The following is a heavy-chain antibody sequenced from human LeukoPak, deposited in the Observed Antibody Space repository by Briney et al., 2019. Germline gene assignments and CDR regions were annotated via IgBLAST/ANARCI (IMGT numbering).Heavy chain of an antibody. Sequence: GGSLRLSRAASGFTLNINYMSWVPPAPAKGLEWVSIMYIGGRTYYADSVKGRLTISRDNSKNTLYLQMNSLRAEETAVYYCAREEMATIRAYGMDVWGQGTTVTVSS. J-gene: IGHJ6*02. CDR3: AREEMATIRAYGMDV. D-gene: IGHD5-24*01. V-gene: IGHV3-66*01. CDR2: MYIGGRT. CDR1: GFTLNINY.